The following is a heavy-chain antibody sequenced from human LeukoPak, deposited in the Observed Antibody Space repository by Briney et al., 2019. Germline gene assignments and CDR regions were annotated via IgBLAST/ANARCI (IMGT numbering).Heavy chain of an antibody. CDR2: ISGSGAGT. V-gene: IGHV3-23*01. Sequence: PGGSLRLSCAGSGFTFSSYAMTWVRQAPGKGLEWVSSISGSGAGTYYANSVKGRFTISRDNTKNSLYLQMNSLRAEDTAVYYCVRGGGSAYKYNAFDIWGQGTMVTGSS. CDR3: VRGGGSAYKYNAFDI. J-gene: IGHJ3*02. CDR1: GFTFSSYA. D-gene: IGHD3-22*01.